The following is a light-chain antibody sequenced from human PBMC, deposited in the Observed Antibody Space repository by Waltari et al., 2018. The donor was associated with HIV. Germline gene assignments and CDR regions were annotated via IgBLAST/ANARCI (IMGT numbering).Light chain of an antibody. CDR2: DNT. CDR1: GANIGAGFD. CDR3: LSYDRSLRFV. J-gene: IGLJ1*01. V-gene: IGLV1-40*01. Sequence: QSVLTPPPSVSGAPGQRVTISCAGSGANIGAGFDVHWYQQIPGTVPKLLIYDNTNRPSGVPARFSGAKSGTSASLAITGLQAEDEATYYCLSYDRSLRFVFGSGTKVSVL.